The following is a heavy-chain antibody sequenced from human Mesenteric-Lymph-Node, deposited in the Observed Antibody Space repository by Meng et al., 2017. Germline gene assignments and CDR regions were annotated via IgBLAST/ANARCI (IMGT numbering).Heavy chain of an antibody. J-gene: IGHJ6*02. CDR2: IYSGGST. V-gene: IGHV3-66*02. CDR1: GFTVSSNY. CDR3: ARDLGAVAGYYYYGMDV. D-gene: IGHD6-19*01. Sequence: GESLKISCAASGFTVSSNYMSWVRQAPGKGLEWVSVIYSGGSTYYADSVKGRFTISRDNSKNTLYLQMNSLRAEDTAVYYCARDLGAVAGYYYYGMDVWGQGTTVTVSS.